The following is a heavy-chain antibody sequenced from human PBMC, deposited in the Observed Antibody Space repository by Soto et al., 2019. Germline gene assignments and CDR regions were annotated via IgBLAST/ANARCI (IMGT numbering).Heavy chain of an antibody. CDR1: GFTVSDYY. J-gene: IGHJ5*02. Sequence: PGCSMRLSCAASGFTVSDYYMSWIRQAPGKGLEWVSYISGSGSTIYYADSVKGRFTISRDNAKNSLYLQMNSLRAEDTAVYYCATYSSWFDPWGQGTLVTVSS. CDR3: ATYSSWFDP. CDR2: ISGSGSTI. V-gene: IGHV3-11*01. D-gene: IGHD6-13*01.